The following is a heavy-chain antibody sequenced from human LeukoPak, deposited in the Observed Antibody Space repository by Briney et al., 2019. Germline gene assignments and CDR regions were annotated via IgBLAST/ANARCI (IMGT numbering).Heavy chain of an antibody. CDR2: IEEDGSEK. V-gene: IGHV3-7*04. D-gene: IGHD3-22*01. Sequence: TGGSLRLSCAASGFTFSSYWMSWVRQAPGKGLEWVANIEEDGSEKHYVDSVKGRFTISRDNAKSSLYLQMNSLRAEDTAVYYCARARPPDSSGYYPPEYFQHWGQGTLVTVSS. J-gene: IGHJ1*01. CDR3: ARARPPDSSGYYPPEYFQH. CDR1: GFTFSSYW.